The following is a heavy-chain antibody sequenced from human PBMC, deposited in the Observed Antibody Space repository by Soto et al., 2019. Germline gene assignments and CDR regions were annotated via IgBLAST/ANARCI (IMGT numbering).Heavy chain of an antibody. D-gene: IGHD3-22*01. Sequence: QVQLVQSGAEVKKPGSSVKVSCKASGGTFSSYAISWVRQAPGQGLEWMGGIIPIFGTANYAQKFQGRVTNTADESTSTAYMDLSSVKSEETAVYYCARAGHYYDSSGEFDPWGQGTLVTVSS. CDR1: GGTFSSYA. CDR2: IIPIFGTA. V-gene: IGHV1-69*12. CDR3: ARAGHYYDSSGEFDP. J-gene: IGHJ5*02.